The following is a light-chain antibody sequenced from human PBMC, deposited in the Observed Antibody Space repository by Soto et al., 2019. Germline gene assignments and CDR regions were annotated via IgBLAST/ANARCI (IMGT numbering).Light chain of an antibody. V-gene: IGKV1-5*01. J-gene: IGKJ4*01. Sequence: TQSPGTLSLSPGERATLSCRASQSVSSSYLAWYQQKPGKAPKLLIYDASSLESGVPSRFSGSGSDTDFTLTINTLQPDDFATYHCQQSNRYSLTFGGGTKVEIK. CDR2: DAS. CDR3: QQSNRYSLT. CDR1: QSVSSS.